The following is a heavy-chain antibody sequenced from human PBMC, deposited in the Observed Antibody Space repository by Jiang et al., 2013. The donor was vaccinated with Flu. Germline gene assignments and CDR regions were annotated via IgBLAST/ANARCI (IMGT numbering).Heavy chain of an antibody. Sequence: TWPGLVKPSEALSPTCTVSGYSIGSDYYWGWIRQPPGKGLEWIGNLYHSESTYYSPSLKSRITISADTANNQFSLRMNSVTAADTAVYYCARGQYYYDSRGYFDYWGQGTLVTVSS. D-gene: IGHD3-22*01. V-gene: IGHV4-38-2*02. CDR3: ARGQYYYDSRGYFDY. CDR2: LYHSEST. J-gene: IGHJ4*02. CDR1: GYSIGSDYY.